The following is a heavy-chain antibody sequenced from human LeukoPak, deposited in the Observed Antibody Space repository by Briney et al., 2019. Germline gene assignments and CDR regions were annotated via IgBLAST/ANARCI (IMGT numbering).Heavy chain of an antibody. CDR3: ARGGQLWSLDY. V-gene: IGHV3-53*01. J-gene: IGHJ4*02. CDR1: GFTVSSNY. D-gene: IGHD5-18*01. Sequence: ETGGSLRLSCAASGFTVSSNYMSWVRQAPGKGLEWVSVIYSGGSTYYADSVKGRFTISRDNSKNTLYLQMNSLRAEDTAVYYCARGGQLWSLDYWGQGTLVTVSS. CDR2: IYSGGST.